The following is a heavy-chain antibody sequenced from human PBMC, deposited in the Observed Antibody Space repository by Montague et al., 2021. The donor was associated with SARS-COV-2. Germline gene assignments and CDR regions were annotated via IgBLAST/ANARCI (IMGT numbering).Heavy chain of an antibody. Sequence: SETLSLTCTVSSGSLSNYYWSWIRQPPGKGLEWIGSIYYSWSTYYNPSLKSRVTISVDTSKNQFSLKLSSVTAADTAVYYCARSTYCSGGSCERALLNYWGQGALVTVSS. CDR1: SGSLSNYY. J-gene: IGHJ4*02. D-gene: IGHD2-15*01. CDR3: ARSTYCSGGSCERALLNY. CDR2: IYYSWST. V-gene: IGHV4-39*01.